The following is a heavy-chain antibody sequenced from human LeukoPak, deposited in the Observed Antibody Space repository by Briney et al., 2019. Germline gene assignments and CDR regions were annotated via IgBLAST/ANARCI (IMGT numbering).Heavy chain of an antibody. V-gene: IGHV3-74*01. CDR3: ARGPNSNWSGLDF. CDR1: GFCFSGHW. Sequence: GGSLRLSCTASGFCFSGHWMHWARQLPGKGLVWVSRIRPTGSTTSYADSVKGRFTVSRDNAKNTLYLQVNNLRAEDTAVYYCARGPNSNWSGLDFWGQGTLLTVSS. J-gene: IGHJ4*02. D-gene: IGHD6-6*01. CDR2: IRPTGSTT.